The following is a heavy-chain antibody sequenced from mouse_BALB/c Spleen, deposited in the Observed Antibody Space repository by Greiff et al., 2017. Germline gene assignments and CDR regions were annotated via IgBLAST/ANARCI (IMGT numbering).Heavy chain of an antibody. Sequence: VQLQQSGAELVKPGASVKLSCTASGFNIKDTYMHWVKQRPEQGLEWIGRIDPANGNTKYDPKFQGKATITADTSSNTAYLQLSSLTSEDTAVYYCARAFITTALDYWGQGTTLTVSS. CDR1: GFNIKDTY. D-gene: IGHD1-2*01. V-gene: IGHV14-3*02. CDR3: ARAFITTALDY. J-gene: IGHJ2*01. CDR2: IDPANGNT.